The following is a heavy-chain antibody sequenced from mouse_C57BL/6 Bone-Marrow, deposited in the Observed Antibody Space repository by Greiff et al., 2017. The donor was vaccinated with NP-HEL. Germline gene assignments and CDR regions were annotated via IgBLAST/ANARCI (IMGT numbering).Heavy chain of an antibody. Sequence: VQLQESGAELVRPGASVTLSCKASGYTFTDYEMHWVKQTPVHGLEWIGAIDPETGGTAYNQKFKGKAILTADKSSSTAYMELRSLTSEDSAVYYCTRGRVYYGSSYLYYYAMDYWGQGTSVTVSS. J-gene: IGHJ4*01. CDR3: TRGRVYYGSSYLYYYAMDY. D-gene: IGHD1-1*01. CDR2: IDPETGGT. CDR1: GYTFTDYE. V-gene: IGHV1-15*01.